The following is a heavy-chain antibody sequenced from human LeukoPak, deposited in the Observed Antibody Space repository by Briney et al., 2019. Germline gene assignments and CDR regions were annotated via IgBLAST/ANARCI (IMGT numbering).Heavy chain of an antibody. V-gene: IGHV5-51*01. Sequence: GESLKISCKGSGYSFTSYWIGWVRQMPGKGLEWMGSIYPDDSDTRYNPSFEGQVTISADKYSSTAYLQWSSLKASDTGMYYCARGGNHDYYYYYMDVGGKGTTITVSS. J-gene: IGHJ6*03. CDR3: ARGGNHDYYYYYMDV. CDR2: IYPDDSDT. CDR1: GYSFTSYW. D-gene: IGHD1-14*01.